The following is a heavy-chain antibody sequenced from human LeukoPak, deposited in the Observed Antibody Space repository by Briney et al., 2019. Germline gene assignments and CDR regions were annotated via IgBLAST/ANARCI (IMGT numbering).Heavy chain of an antibody. Sequence: PGGSLRLSCAASGFTFSSYEMNWVRQAPGKGLEGVSYISSSGSTIYYADSVKGRFTISRDNAKNSLYLQMNSLRAEDTAVYYCARGGITLVPPWGQGTLVTVSS. CDR1: GFTFSSYE. CDR2: ISSSGSTI. V-gene: IGHV3-48*03. J-gene: IGHJ5*02. D-gene: IGHD3-10*01. CDR3: ARGGITLVPP.